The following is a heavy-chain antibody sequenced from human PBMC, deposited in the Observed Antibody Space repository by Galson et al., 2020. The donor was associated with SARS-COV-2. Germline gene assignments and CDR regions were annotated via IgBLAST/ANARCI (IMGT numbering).Heavy chain of an antibody. CDR1: GDSVSRNSAA. CDR3: ARGTWGLFDY. CDR2: TYYRSKWYN. V-gene: IGHV6-1*01. Sequence: SQTLSLTCAISGDSVSRNSAAWGWIRQSPSRGLEWLGRTYYRSKWYNDYADSVKSRITIYPDTSKNQFSLQLNSVTPEDTAVYYCARGTWGLFDYWGQGTLVTVSS. D-gene: IGHD7-27*01. J-gene: IGHJ4*02.